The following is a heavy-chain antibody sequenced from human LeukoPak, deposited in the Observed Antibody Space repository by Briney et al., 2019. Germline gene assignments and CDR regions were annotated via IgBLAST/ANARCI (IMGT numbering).Heavy chain of an antibody. CDR3: ARGKHHYYGSGSYYNPIDY. J-gene: IGHJ4*02. Sequence: ASVKVSCKASGGTFSSYAISWVRQAPGQGLEWMGGIIPIFGTANYAQKFQGRVTITTDDSTSTAYMELSSLRSEDTAVYYCARGKHHYYGSGSYYNPIDYWGQGTLVTVSS. CDR1: GGTFSSYA. D-gene: IGHD3-10*01. V-gene: IGHV1-69*05. CDR2: IIPIFGTA.